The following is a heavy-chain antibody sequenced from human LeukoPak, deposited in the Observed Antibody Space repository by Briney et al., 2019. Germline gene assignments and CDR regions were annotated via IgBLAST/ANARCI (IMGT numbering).Heavy chain of an antibody. CDR2: ISAYNGNT. Sequence: ASVKVSCKASGYTFTNYGISWVRQAPGQGLEWMGWISAYNGNTNYAQKLQGRVTMTTDTSTSTAYMELRSLRSDDTAVYYCARDPLPYSSSWYHFDYWGQGTLVTVSS. CDR3: ARDPLPYSSSWYHFDY. CDR1: GYTFTNYG. J-gene: IGHJ4*02. V-gene: IGHV1-18*04. D-gene: IGHD6-13*01.